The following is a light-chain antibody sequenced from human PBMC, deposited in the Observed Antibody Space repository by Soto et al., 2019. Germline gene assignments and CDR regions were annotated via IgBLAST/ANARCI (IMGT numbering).Light chain of an antibody. V-gene: IGLV1-40*01. CDR2: DNT. CDR1: GSNIGAGYD. CDR3: QSYDSTLNGWV. Sequence: QSVLTQPPSVSGAPGLRVTISCTGSGSNIGAGYDVHWYQQLPGTAPKLLIYDNTNRPSGVPDRFSGSKSGTSVSLAITGLQAEDEADHYCQSYDSTLNGWVFGGGTKLTVL. J-gene: IGLJ3*02.